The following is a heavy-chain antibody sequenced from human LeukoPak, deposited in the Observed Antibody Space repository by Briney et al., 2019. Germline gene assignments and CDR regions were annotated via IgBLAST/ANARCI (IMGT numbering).Heavy chain of an antibody. Sequence: SVKVSCKASGGTFSSYAISWVRQAPGQGLEWMGRIIPIFGTANYAQKFQGRVTITTDESTSTAYMELSSLRSGDTAVYYCARDRGLYYYDSSGYPFPDYWGQGTLVTVSS. CDR1: GGTFSSYA. J-gene: IGHJ4*02. D-gene: IGHD3-22*01. CDR3: ARDRGLYYYDSSGYPFPDY. CDR2: IIPIFGTA. V-gene: IGHV1-69*05.